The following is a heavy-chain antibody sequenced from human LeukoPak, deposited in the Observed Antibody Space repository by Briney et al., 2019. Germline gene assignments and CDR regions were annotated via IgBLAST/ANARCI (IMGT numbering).Heavy chain of an antibody. V-gene: IGHV4-30-2*01. CDR3: AREGGYSGYDSRYFDY. J-gene: IGHJ4*02. CDR1: GGSISSGGYS. CDR2: IYHSGST. Sequence: SQTLSLTCAVSGGSISSGGYSWSWIRQPPGKGLEWIGYIYHSGSTYYNPSLKSRVTISVDRSKNQFSLKLSSVTAADTAVYYCAREGGYSGYDSRYFDYWGQGTLVNVSS. D-gene: IGHD5-12*01.